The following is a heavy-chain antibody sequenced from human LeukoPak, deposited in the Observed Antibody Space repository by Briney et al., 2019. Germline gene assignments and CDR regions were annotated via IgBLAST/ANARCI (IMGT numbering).Heavy chain of an antibody. CDR3: AKLYSSGWYYFDY. D-gene: IGHD6-19*01. J-gene: IGHJ4*02. CDR2: ISSSSGTI. CDR1: GFTFSSYS. V-gene: IGHV3-48*01. Sequence: GGSLRLSCAASGFTFSSYSMNWVRQAPGKGLEWVSYISSSSGTIYYADSVKGRFTISRDNAKNSLYLQMNSLRAEDTAVYYCAKLYSSGWYYFDYWGQGTLVTVSS.